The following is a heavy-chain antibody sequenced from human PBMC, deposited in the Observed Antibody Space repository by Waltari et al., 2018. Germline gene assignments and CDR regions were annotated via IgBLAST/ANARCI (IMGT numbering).Heavy chain of an antibody. Sequence: QVQLQESGPGLVKPSETLSLTCTVSGGSISSYYWSWIRQPPGKGLEWIGYIYYRGSTNYNPPRKRRVTISVDTSKNQFSLKLSSGTAADTAVYYCARGIIGGAIVAAVSGGGGFDSWGQGTLVTVPS. J-gene: IGHJ4*02. CDR3: ARGIIGGAIVAAVSGGGGFDS. V-gene: IGHV4-59*01. CDR2: IYYRGST. CDR1: GGSISSYY. D-gene: IGHD5-12*01.